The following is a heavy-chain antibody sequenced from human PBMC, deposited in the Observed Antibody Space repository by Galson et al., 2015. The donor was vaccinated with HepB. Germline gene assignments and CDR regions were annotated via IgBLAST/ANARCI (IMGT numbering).Heavy chain of an antibody. J-gene: IGHJ4*02. D-gene: IGHD3-10*01. CDR3: ARDLWVMTMVRGVNQYYFDY. CDR1: GYTFTSYG. Sequence: SVKVSCKASGYTFTSYGISWVRQAPGQGLEWMGWISAYNGNTNYAQKLQGRVTMITDTSTSTAYMELRSLRSDDTAVYYCARDLWVMTMVRGVNQYYFDYWGQGTLVTVSS. CDR2: ISAYNGNT. V-gene: IGHV1-18*01.